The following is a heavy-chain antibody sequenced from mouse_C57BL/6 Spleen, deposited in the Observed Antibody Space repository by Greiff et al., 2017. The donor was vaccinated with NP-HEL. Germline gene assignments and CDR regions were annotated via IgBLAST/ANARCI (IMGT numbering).Heavy chain of an antibody. CDR2: IWSGGST. J-gene: IGHJ2*01. V-gene: IGHV2-2*01. D-gene: IGHD1-1*01. CDR1: GFSLTSYG. Sequence: QVQLQQSGPGLVQPSQSLSITCTVSGFSLTSYGVHWVRQSPGKGLEWLGVIWSGGSTDYNAAFISRLSISKDNSKSQVFFKMNSLQADDTAIYYCASHYGSSFYYFDYWGQGTTLTVSS. CDR3: ASHYGSSFYYFDY.